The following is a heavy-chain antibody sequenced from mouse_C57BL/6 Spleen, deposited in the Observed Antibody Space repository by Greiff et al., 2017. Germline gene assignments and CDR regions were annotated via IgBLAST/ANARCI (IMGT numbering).Heavy chain of an antibody. CDR1: GYTFTSYW. CDR2: IHPNSGST. Sequence: QVQLQQPGAELVKPGASVKLSCKASGYTFTSYWMHWVKQRPGQGLEWIGMIHPNSGSTNYNEKFKSKATLTVDKSSSTAYMQRSSLTSEDSAVYYCAREGNYGYDPYFDDWGQGTTLTVSS. V-gene: IGHV1-64*01. D-gene: IGHD2-2*01. J-gene: IGHJ2*01. CDR3: AREGNYGYDPYFDD.